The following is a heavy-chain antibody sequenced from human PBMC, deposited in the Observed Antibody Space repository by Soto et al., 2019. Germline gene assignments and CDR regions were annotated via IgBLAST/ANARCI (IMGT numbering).Heavy chain of an antibody. CDR2: IYYSGST. D-gene: IGHD3-22*01. Sequence: SETLSLTCTVSGGSISSYYWSWIRQPPGKGLEWIGYIYYSGSTNYNPSLKSRVTISVDTSKNQFSLKLSSVTAADTAVYYCARGRAAPYYDSSGQLGYWGQGTLVTVS. CDR3: ARGRAAPYYDSSGQLGY. J-gene: IGHJ4*02. CDR1: GGSISSYY. V-gene: IGHV4-59*01.